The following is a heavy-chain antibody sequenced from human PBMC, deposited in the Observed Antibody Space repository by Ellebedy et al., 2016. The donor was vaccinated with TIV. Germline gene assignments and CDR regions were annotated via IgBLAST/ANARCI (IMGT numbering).Heavy chain of an antibody. CDR3: ARGGQWLIDGFDY. V-gene: IGHV3-23*01. J-gene: IGHJ4*02. Sequence: GESLKISXAASGFTFSSYAMTWVRQAPGKGLEWVSGIGDTAHNTYYTDSVKGRFTISRDNSKNTLSLQMSSLRAEDTAVYYCARGGQWLIDGFDYWGQGTLVTVPS. D-gene: IGHD6-19*01. CDR1: GFTFSSYA. CDR2: IGDTAHNT.